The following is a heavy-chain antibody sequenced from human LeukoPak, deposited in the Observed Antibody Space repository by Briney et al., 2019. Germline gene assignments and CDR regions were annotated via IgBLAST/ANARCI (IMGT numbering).Heavy chain of an antibody. V-gene: IGHV1-2*02. Sequence: ASVKVSCKASGYTFTDYYMHWVRQAPGQGLEWMGWINPNSGGTNYAQSFQDRVTMTRNTSISSAYMELSRLQSDDTALYYCTRRLLWFGTGGAFDIWGQGTMLTVSS. CDR2: INPNSGGT. D-gene: IGHD3-10*01. CDR3: TRRLLWFGTGGAFDI. CDR1: GYTFTDYY. J-gene: IGHJ3*02.